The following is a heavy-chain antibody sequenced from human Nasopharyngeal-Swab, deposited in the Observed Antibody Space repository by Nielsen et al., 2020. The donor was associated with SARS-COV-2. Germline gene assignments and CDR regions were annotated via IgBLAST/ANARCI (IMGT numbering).Heavy chain of an antibody. D-gene: IGHD1-26*01. CDR2: ISGSGGST. Sequence: RQPPGKGLEWVSAISGSGGSTYYADSVKGRFTISRDNSKNTLYLQMNSLRAEDTAVYYCAKDGAGVYYFDYWGQGTLVTVSS. CDR3: AKDGAGVYYFDY. J-gene: IGHJ4*02. V-gene: IGHV3-23*01.